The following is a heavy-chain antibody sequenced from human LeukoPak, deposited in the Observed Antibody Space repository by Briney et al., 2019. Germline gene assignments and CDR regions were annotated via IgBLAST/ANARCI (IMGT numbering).Heavy chain of an antibody. V-gene: IGHV3-30*02. D-gene: IGHD3-10*01. CDR3: AKDGSSSCTD. J-gene: IGHJ4*02. CDR1: GFTFSSYA. Sequence: PSGSLRLSCAASGFTFSSYAMHWVRHGPGKGLEWVAYMRLYTSHKYYADSVKGRFTISRDNSNRSLYLQMNNLRADDTAVYYCAKDGSSSCTDWGQGALVTASS. CDR2: MRLYTSHK.